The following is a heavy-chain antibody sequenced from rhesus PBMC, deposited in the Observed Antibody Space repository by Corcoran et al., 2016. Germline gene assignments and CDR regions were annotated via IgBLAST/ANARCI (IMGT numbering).Heavy chain of an antibody. CDR1: GYSLISGYG. V-gene: IGHV4-127*01. D-gene: IGHD2-39*01. CDR2: ISYSGSS. J-gene: IGHJ4*01. Sequence: QVQLQESGPGLVKPSETLSLTCAVSGYSLISGYGCRWIRQPPGKGREWIGYISYSGSSYYTPSFKSRVTISIDTAKNQFSLKLSSVTAADTAVYYCARDGRVVDYFDYWGQGVLVTVSS. CDR3: ARDGRVVDYFDY.